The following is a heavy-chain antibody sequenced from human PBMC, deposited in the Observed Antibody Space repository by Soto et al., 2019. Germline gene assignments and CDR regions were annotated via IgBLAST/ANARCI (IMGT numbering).Heavy chain of an antibody. CDR1: EFTFSTYW. V-gene: IGHV3-7*01. D-gene: IGHD3-10*01. CDR2: IKQDGSEK. J-gene: IGHJ4*02. CDR3: ARDSLRSHGY. Sequence: GGSLRLSCAGSEFTFSTYWMSWVRQAPGKGLEWVANIKQDGSEKNYVDSVKGRFTISRDNAKNTLYLQMNSLRAEDTAVYYCARDSLRSHGYWGRGTLVTVSS.